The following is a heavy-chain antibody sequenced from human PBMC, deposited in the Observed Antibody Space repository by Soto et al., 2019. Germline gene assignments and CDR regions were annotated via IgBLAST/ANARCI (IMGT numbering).Heavy chain of an antibody. J-gene: IGHJ6*02. CDR2: IIPILGIA. Sequence: QVQLVQSGAEVKKPGSSVKVSCKASGGTFSSYTISWVRQAPGQGLEWMGRIIPILGIANYAQKFQGRVTITADKSTSAAYMELRSLRSEDTAVYYCARHRLAAAGSWTFGMDVWGQGTTVTVSS. V-gene: IGHV1-69*02. D-gene: IGHD6-13*01. CDR1: GGTFSSYT. CDR3: ARHRLAAAGSWTFGMDV.